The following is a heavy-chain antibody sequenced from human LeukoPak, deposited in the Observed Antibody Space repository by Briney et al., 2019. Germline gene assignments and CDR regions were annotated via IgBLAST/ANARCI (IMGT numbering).Heavy chain of an antibody. CDR2: IYHSGST. CDR1: GGSISSGGYS. V-gene: IGHV4-30-2*01. J-gene: IGHJ5*02. D-gene: IGHD3-22*01. Sequence: SETLSLTCAVSGGSISSGGYSWSWIRQPPGKGLEWIGYIYHSGSTYYNPSLKSRVTTPVDRSKNQFSLKLSSVTAADTAVYYCARVAYYYDSSGDNWFDPWGQGTLVTVSS. CDR3: ARVAYYYDSSGDNWFDP.